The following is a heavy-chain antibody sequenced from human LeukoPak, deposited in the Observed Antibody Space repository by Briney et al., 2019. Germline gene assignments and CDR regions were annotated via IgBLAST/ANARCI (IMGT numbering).Heavy chain of an antibody. CDR3: ARHRSVKYSSGCLDY. Sequence: GESLKISCKGSGYSFTSYWIGWVRQMPGKGLEWMGIIYPGDSDTRYSPSFQGQVTISADKSTSTAYLQWSSLKASDTAMYYCARHRSVKYSSGCLDYWGQGTLVTVSS. J-gene: IGHJ4*02. CDR1: GYSFTSYW. D-gene: IGHD6-19*01. V-gene: IGHV5-51*01. CDR2: IYPGDSDT.